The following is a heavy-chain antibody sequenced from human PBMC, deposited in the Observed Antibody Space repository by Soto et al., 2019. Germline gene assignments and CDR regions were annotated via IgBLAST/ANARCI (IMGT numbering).Heavy chain of an antibody. CDR2: IYYLGRT. Sequence: SDTLSLTCTVDSISTYYWNWIRQTPGKGLEWIGYIYYLGRTNYNRSLKSRVTISIDMSKNQFSLRLNSVTAADTAVYYCARGRIIGSWARGALVTVSS. CDR1: SISTYY. CDR3: ARGRIIGS. V-gene: IGHV4-59*01. J-gene: IGHJ4*02. D-gene: IGHD2-15*01.